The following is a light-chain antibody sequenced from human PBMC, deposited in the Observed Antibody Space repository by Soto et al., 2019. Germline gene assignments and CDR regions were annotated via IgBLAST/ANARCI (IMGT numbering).Light chain of an antibody. CDR3: QQRNSWPWT. CDR1: QSVSSN. V-gene: IGKV3-15*01. CDR2: GAS. Sequence: EVVMTQSPATLSVSLGDRATLSCRASQSVSSNLAWYQQKPGQAPRLLIYGASTRATGIPARFSGSGSGTEFTLTISSLQSEDFAVYFCQQRNSWPWTFGQGTKVEIK. J-gene: IGKJ1*01.